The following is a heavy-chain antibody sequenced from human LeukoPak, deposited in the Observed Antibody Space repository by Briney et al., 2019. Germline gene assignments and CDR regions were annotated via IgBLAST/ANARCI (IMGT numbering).Heavy chain of an antibody. J-gene: IGHJ4*02. V-gene: IGHV4-39*01. D-gene: IGHD3-10*01. Sequence: PSETLSLTCTVSGASISTSYYYWGWIRQPPGKGLEWIGSIYYSGNTYYNPSLKSRVTISVDTSKNQFSLKLSSVTAADTAVYYCARLDRGVIHYWGQGTLVTVSS. CDR3: ARLDRGVIHY. CDR2: IYYSGNT. CDR1: GASISTSYYY.